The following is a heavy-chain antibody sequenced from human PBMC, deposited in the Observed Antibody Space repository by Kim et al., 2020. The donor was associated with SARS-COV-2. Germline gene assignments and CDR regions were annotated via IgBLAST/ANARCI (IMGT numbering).Heavy chain of an antibody. CDR3: ATIPPRGLLLDAFDI. Sequence: SETLSLTCAVSVGSISRINLWMMWRPPPGQVRYRRVELFHSEGRNYNQSLKSRVTISVEKSKTQFSLKLSSVTAADTAVYYCATIPPRGLLLDAFDIWGQGAMVTVSS. V-gene: IGHV4-4*02. CDR1: VGSISRINL. CDR2: LFHSEGR. J-gene: IGHJ3*02. D-gene: IGHD2-21*01.